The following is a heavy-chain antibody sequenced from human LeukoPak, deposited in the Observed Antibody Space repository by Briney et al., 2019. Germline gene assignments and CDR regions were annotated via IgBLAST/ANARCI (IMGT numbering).Heavy chain of an antibody. CDR3: ARQAFGYYDSSGYIDY. V-gene: IGHV5-51*01. CDR2: IYPGDSDT. J-gene: IGHJ4*02. CDR1: GYSFTSYW. Sequence: GESLKISCKGSGYSFTSYWMGWVRQMPGKGLEWMGIIYPGDSDTRYSPSFQGQVTISADKSISTAYLQWSSLKASDTAMYYCARQAFGYYDSSGYIDYWGQGTLVTVSS. D-gene: IGHD3-22*01.